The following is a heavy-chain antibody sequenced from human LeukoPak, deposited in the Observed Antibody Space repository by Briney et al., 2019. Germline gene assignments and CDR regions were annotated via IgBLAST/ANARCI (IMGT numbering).Heavy chain of an antibody. Sequence: PGGSLRLSCAAPGFTVSSNYMTWVRQAPGKGLEWVSVIYSGGSTYYADSVKGRFTISRDNSKNTLYLQMNSLRAEDTGVYYCARDNTAMVGLDYWGQGTLVTVSS. D-gene: IGHD5-18*01. CDR1: GFTVSSNY. CDR3: ARDNTAMVGLDY. CDR2: IYSGGST. V-gene: IGHV3-66*01. J-gene: IGHJ4*02.